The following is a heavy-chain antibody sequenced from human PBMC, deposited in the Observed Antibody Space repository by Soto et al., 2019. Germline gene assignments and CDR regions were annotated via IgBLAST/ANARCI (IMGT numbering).Heavy chain of an antibody. Sequence: GPSLKISCKGSGYSFSSYWSGWVRQMPGKGLEWMGIIYPGDSDTRYSPSFQGQVTISADKSISTAYLQWSSLKASDTAMYYCARSPIAVAGYLDPWGQGTLVTVS. CDR3: ARSPIAVAGYLDP. CDR1: GYSFSSYW. D-gene: IGHD6-19*01. J-gene: IGHJ5*02. V-gene: IGHV5-51*01. CDR2: IYPGDSDT.